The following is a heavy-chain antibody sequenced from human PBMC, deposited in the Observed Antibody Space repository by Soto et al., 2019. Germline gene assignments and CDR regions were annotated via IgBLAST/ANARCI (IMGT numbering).Heavy chain of an antibody. CDR3: ATQDGIVGEKGGFDY. J-gene: IGHJ4*02. Sequence: QVQLVQSGAEVKKPGASVKVSCKASGYTFTSYGISWVRQAPGQGLEWMGWISAYNGNTNYAQKLQGRVTMTTDTSTRTAYMELRSLRSDDTAVYYCATQDGIVGEKGGFDYWGQGTLVTVSS. CDR1: GYTFTSYG. V-gene: IGHV1-18*01. CDR2: ISAYNGNT. D-gene: IGHD1-26*01.